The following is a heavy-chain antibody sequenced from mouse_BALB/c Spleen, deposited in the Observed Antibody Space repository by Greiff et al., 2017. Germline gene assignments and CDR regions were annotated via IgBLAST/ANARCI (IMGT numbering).Heavy chain of an antibody. CDR3: ARRAMDY. CDR1: GYTFTNYW. CDR2: IYPGDGDT. V-gene: IGHV1-63*01. J-gene: IGHJ4*01. Sequence: QVQLQQSGAELVRPGTSVKISCKASGYTFTNYWLGWVKQRPGQGLEWIGQIYPGDGDTNYNGKFKGKATLTADKSSSTAYMQLSSLTSEDSAVYFCARRAMDYWGQGTSVTVSS.